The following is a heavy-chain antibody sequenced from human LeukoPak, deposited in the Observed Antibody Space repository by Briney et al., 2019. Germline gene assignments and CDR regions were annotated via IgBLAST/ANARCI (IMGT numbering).Heavy chain of an antibody. Sequence: ASVKVSCKASGGTFSSYAISWVRQAPGQGLEWMGGIIPIFGTANYAQKFQGRVTITTDESTSTAYMELSSLRSEDTAVYYCARVGLIQPYYYYYMDVWGKGTTVTVSS. V-gene: IGHV1-69*05. CDR3: ARVGLIQPYYYYYMDV. J-gene: IGHJ6*03. D-gene: IGHD5-18*01. CDR2: IIPIFGTA. CDR1: GGTFSSYA.